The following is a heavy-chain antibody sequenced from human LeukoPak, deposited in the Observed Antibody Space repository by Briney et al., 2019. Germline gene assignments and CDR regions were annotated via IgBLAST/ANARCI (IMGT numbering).Heavy chain of an antibody. V-gene: IGHV3-33*01. D-gene: IGHD2-2*01. J-gene: IGHJ4*02. CDR1: GFTFSSYG. CDR2: IWYDGSNK. CDR3: ARALCSGTSCYPRPLDY. Sequence: GGSLRLSCAASGFTFSSYGMHWVRQAPGKGLEWVAVIWYDGSNKYYADSVKGRFTISRDNSKNTLYLQMNSLRAEDTAVYHCARALCSGTSCYPRPLDYWGQGTLVTVSS.